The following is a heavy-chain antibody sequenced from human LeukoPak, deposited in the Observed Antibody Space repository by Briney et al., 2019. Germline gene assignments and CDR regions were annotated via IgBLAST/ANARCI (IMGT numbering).Heavy chain of an antibody. D-gene: IGHD2-2*02. Sequence: PGGSLRLSCAVSGITLSNYGMSWVRQAPGKGLEWVAVISYDGSSQYYADSVKGRFTISRDNSKNTMYLQMNSLRAEDTAVYYCARDRDCSSTSCYNAFDIWGQGTMVTVSS. CDR1: GITLSNYG. V-gene: IGHV3-30*05. CDR2: ISYDGSSQ. J-gene: IGHJ3*02. CDR3: ARDRDCSSTSCYNAFDI.